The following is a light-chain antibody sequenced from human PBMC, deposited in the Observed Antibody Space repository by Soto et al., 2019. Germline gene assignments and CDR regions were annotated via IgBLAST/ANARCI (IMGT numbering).Light chain of an antibody. Sequence: IQLTQSPSSLSASVGDRVTITCRASQDISSYVAWYQQKPGKGPKLLIYAASTLQSGVTSRFSGSGSGTDFTLTINSLQPEDFATYYCQQGNSYPRTFGPGTKVDIK. J-gene: IGKJ3*01. CDR1: QDISSY. V-gene: IGKV1-9*01. CDR3: QQGNSYPRT. CDR2: AAS.